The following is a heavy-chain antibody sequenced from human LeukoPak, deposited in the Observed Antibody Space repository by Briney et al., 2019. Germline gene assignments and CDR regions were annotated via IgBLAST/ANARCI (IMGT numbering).Heavy chain of an antibody. CDR2: ISSSGSTI. Sequence: GGSLRLSCAASGFTFSSYEMNWVRQAPGKGLEWVSCISSSGSTIYYAGSVKGRFTISRDNAKNSLYLQMNSLRAEDTAVYYCARVQKGSGSGLGFDYWGQGTLVTVSS. J-gene: IGHJ4*02. V-gene: IGHV3-48*03. CDR1: GFTFSSYE. D-gene: IGHD3-10*01. CDR3: ARVQKGSGSGLGFDY.